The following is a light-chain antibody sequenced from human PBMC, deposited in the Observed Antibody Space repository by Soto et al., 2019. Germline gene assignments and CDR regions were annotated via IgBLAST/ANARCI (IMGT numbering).Light chain of an antibody. CDR2: AAS. CDR3: LQNYNYPRS. Sequence: IQKQSSLSASVGDRFTISFRASQVIRNDLAWYQQKPGKAPKLLIFAASNLQSGVPSRFSGNGSGTDFTLTISSLQPEDFATYYCLQNYNYPRSFGQGTRLEI. CDR1: QVIRND. V-gene: IGKV1-6*01. J-gene: IGKJ5*01.